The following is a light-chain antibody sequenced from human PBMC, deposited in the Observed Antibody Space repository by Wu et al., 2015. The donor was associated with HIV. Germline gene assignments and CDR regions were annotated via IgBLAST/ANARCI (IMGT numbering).Light chain of an antibody. V-gene: IGKV1-5*03. CDR1: QSISIW. Sequence: DIQMTQSPSTLSASIGDRVTITCRASQSISIWLAWYQQMPGKAPNLLIYKASTLQSGVSSRFSGSGSGTEFTLTISSLQPDDFATYYCQHYNSYSATFGQGTKVEIK. CDR2: KAS. J-gene: IGKJ1*01. CDR3: QHYNSYSAT.